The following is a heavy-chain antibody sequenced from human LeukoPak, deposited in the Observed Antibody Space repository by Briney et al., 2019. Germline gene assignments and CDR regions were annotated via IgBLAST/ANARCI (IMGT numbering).Heavy chain of an antibody. CDR1: GFTFSSYS. CDR2: ISSSSSYI. J-gene: IGHJ4*02. D-gene: IGHD6-13*01. CDR3: ARDLNSSSWYGTFAD. V-gene: IGHV3-21*01. Sequence: GGSLRLSCAASGFTFSSYSMNWVRQAPGKGLGWVSSISSSSSYIYYADSVKGRFTISRDNAKNSLYLQMNSLRAEDTAVYYCARDLNSSSWYGTFADWGQGTLVTVSS.